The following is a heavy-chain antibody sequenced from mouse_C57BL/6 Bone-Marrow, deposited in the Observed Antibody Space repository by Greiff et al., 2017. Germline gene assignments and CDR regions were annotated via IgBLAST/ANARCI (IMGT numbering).Heavy chain of an antibody. D-gene: IGHD2-1*01. Sequence: EVKLVESGPVLVKPGASVKMSCKASGYTFTDYYMNWVKQSHGKSLEWIGVINPYNGGTSYNQKFKGKATLTVDKSSSTAYMELNSLTSEDSAVYYCARDGNYDYYAMDYWGQGTSVTVSS. V-gene: IGHV1-19*01. J-gene: IGHJ4*01. CDR1: GYTFTDYY. CDR2: INPYNGGT. CDR3: ARDGNYDYYAMDY.